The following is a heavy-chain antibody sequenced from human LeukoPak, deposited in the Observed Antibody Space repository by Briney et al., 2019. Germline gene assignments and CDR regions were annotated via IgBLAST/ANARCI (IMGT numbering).Heavy chain of an antibody. CDR1: GVTLSNYW. D-gene: IGHD3-9*01. J-gene: IGHJ4*02. CDR2: INTDGSRT. Sequence: GGSLRLSCAAPGVTLSNYWMHWVRQVPGKGLVWVSLINTDGSRTTYADSVRGRFTISRDNAKNTLYLQMNGLRAEDTAVYFCAHKIFGTTYFDYWGQGILVTVSS. CDR3: AHKIFGTTYFDY. V-gene: IGHV3-74*01.